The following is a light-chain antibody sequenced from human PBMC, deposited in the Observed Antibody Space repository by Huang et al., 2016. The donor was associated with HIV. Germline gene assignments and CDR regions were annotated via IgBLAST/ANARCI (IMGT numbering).Light chain of an antibody. CDR3: QQYNDWPWT. V-gene: IGKV3-15*01. CDR2: GAN. CDR1: QSVSNV. Sequence: EIVMTQSPGTLSLSPGERATLSCRASQSVSNVGAWFQQQPCQAPRLLIYGANIRPSGTLAGFSGSGSGTEFTLTISSLQSEDFAIYYCQQYNDWPWTFGQGTKVEIK. J-gene: IGKJ1*01.